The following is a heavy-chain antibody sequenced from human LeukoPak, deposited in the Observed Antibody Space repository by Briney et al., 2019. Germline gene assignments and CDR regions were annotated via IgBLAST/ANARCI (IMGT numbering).Heavy chain of an antibody. Sequence: ASVKVSCKASGYTFTGYYMHWVRQAPGQGLEWMGWTNPNSGGTNYAQKFQGRVTMTRDTSISTAYMELSRLRSDDTAVYYCASCTMASSDAFDIWGQGTMVTVSS. D-gene: IGHD3-10*01. V-gene: IGHV1-2*02. CDR3: ASCTMASSDAFDI. CDR1: GYTFTGYY. CDR2: TNPNSGGT. J-gene: IGHJ3*02.